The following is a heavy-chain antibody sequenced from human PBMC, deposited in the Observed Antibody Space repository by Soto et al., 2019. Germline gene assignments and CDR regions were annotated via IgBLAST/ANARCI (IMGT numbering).Heavy chain of an antibody. CDR2: ISAYNGNT. V-gene: IGHV1-18*01. CDR1: GYTFTSYG. J-gene: IGHJ5*02. D-gene: IGHD3-22*01. CDR3: ARSRGDSSGYYVNWFDP. Sequence: ASVKVSCKASGYTFTSYGISWVRQAPGQGLEWMGWISAYNGNTNYPQKLQGRVTMTTDTSTSTAYMELRSLRSDDTAVYYCARSRGDSSGYYVNWFDPWGQGTLVTVSS.